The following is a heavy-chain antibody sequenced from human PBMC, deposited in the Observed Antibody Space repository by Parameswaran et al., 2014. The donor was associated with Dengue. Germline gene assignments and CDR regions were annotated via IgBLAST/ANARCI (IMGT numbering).Heavy chain of an antibody. CDR3: ARDLNLVCGGDCHYTENYYYGMDV. Sequence: WVRQAPGQGLEWMGWINPNSGGTNYAQKFQGRVTMTRDTSISTAYMELSRLRSDDTAVYYCARDLNLVCGGDCHYTENYYYGMDVWGQGTTVTVSS. CDR2: INPNSGGT. V-gene: IGHV1-2*02. D-gene: IGHD2-21*01. J-gene: IGHJ6*02.